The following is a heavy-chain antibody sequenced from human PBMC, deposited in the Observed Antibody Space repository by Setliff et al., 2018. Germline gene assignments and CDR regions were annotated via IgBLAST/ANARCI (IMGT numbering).Heavy chain of an antibody. D-gene: IGHD2-15*01. Sequence: GGSLRLSCAASGFTFSSYRMHWVRQAPGKGLEWVAVIWDDGGNKYHADSVKGRFTISRDNSKNTLYLQMNSLRPEDTAVYYCARTCSGSGCYTGLESWGQGTPVTVSS. CDR1: GFTFSSYR. CDR2: IWDDGGNK. CDR3: ARTCSGSGCYTGLES. J-gene: IGHJ4*02. V-gene: IGHV3-33*08.